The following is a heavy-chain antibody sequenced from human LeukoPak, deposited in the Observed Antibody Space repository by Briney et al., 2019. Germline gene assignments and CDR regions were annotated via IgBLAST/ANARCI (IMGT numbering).Heavy chain of an antibody. Sequence: ASVKVSCKASGGTFSSYAISWVRQAPGQGLEWMGWINAGNGNTEYSQEFQDRVTITRDTSASTAYMELSSLRSEDMAVYYCARDNSYDSFDIWGQGTMVTVSS. CDR1: GGTFSSYA. CDR3: ARDNSYDSFDI. V-gene: IGHV1-3*03. J-gene: IGHJ3*02. CDR2: INAGNGNT. D-gene: IGHD5-18*01.